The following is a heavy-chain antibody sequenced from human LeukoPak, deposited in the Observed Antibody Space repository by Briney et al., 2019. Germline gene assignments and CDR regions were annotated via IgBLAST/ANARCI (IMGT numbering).Heavy chain of an antibody. J-gene: IGHJ6*03. CDR3: ARADSVPAGDYHYWYMDV. Sequence: ASVKVSCKASGFTLTGYYMHWVRQDPRQGLQWMGWIKPNSGDTDYAQKFRGRLTMTRDTSISTVYMELSSLRSDDTAVYYCARADSVPAGDYHYWYMDVWGKGTTVTVSS. CDR1: GFTLTGYY. V-gene: IGHV1-2*02. CDR2: IKPNSGDT. D-gene: IGHD2-2*01.